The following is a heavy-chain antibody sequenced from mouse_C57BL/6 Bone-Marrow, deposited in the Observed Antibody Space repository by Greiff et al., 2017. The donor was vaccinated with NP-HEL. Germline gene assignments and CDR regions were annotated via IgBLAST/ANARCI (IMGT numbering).Heavy chain of an antibody. CDR2: INPSNGGT. J-gene: IGHJ2*01. CDR3: ARDSGYAFDY. CDR1: GYTFTNYW. D-gene: IGHD3-2*02. V-gene: IGHV1-53*01. Sequence: QVQLQQPGTQLVKPGASVKLSCKASGYTFTNYWMYWVKQRPGQGLEWIGNINPSNGGTNYNEKFKNKATLTVDKSSSTAYMQLSSLTSEDSAVYYCARDSGYAFDYWGQGTTLTVSS.